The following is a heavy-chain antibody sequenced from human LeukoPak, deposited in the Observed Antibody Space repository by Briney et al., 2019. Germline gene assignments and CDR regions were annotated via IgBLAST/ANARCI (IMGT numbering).Heavy chain of an antibody. D-gene: IGHD4-23*01. CDR1: GFTFSSYA. CDR3: ARDHPYGGNYPRWAC. CDR2: ISGSGGST. J-gene: IGHJ4*02. Sequence: PGGSLRLSCAASGFTFSSYAMSWVRQAPGKGLEWVSAISGSGGSTYYADSVKGRFTISRDNAKNSLYLQMNSLRVEDTAVYYCARDHPYGGNYPRWACWGQGTLVTVSS. V-gene: IGHV3-23*01.